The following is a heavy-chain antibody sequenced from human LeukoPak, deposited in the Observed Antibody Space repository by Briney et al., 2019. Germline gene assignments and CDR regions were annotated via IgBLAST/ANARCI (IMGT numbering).Heavy chain of an antibody. CDR3: ARAPGVGATYFDY. Sequence: GASVKVSCKASGYTFTGYYMHWVRQAPGQGLEWMGWINPNSGGTNYAQKFQGRVTMTRDTSISTAYMELSRLRSEDTAVYYCARAPGVGATYFDYWGQGTLVTVSS. J-gene: IGHJ4*02. D-gene: IGHD1-26*01. V-gene: IGHV1-2*02. CDR1: GYTFTGYY. CDR2: INPNSGGT.